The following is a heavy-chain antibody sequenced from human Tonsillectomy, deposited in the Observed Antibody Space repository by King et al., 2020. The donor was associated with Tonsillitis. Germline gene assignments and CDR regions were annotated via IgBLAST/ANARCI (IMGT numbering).Heavy chain of an antibody. V-gene: IGHV1-2*02. CDR1: GYTFTGYY. J-gene: IGHJ3*02. Sequence: QLVQSGAEVKKPGASVKVSCKASGYTFTGYYIHWVRQAPGQGLEWMGWIHPNSGGTNYAQRFQGGVTMTRDTSIRIAYMELSRLRSDDTAVYYCARDLGYSGYDGAFNIWGQGAMVTVSS. CDR2: IHPNSGGT. CDR3: ARDLGYSGYDGAFNI. D-gene: IGHD5-12*01.